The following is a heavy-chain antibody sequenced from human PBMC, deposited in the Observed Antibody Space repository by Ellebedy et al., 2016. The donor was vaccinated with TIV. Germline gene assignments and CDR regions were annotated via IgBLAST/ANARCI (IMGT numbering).Heavy chain of an antibody. V-gene: IGHV4-59*01. CDR1: GGSISSYY. CDR3: ARGGVLAAAGTSPPYYYYYYMDV. CDR2: IYYSGST. J-gene: IGHJ6*03. D-gene: IGHD6-13*01. Sequence: MPSETLSLTCTVSGGSISSYYWSWIRQPPGKGLEWIGYIYYSGSTNYNPSLKSRVTISVDTSKNQFSLKLSSVTAADTAVYYCARGGVLAAAGTSPPYYYYYYMDVWGKGTTVTVSS.